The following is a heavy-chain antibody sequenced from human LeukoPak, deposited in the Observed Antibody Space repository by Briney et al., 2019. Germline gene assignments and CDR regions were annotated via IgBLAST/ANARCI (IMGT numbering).Heavy chain of an antibody. Sequence: SETLSLTCTVSGGSISSSSYYWGRIRQPPGKGLEWIGSIYYSGSTYYNPSLKSRVTISVDTSKNQFSLKLSSVTAADTAVYYCARESYSSSWPNYYYYMDVWGKGTTVTVSS. CDR2: IYYSGST. CDR1: GGSISSSSYY. J-gene: IGHJ6*03. CDR3: ARESYSSSWPNYYYYMDV. D-gene: IGHD6-13*01. V-gene: IGHV4-39*07.